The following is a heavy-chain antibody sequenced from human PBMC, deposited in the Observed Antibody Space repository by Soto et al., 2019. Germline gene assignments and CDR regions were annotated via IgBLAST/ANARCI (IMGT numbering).Heavy chain of an antibody. CDR3: AREVDIVVVVAATRWFDP. J-gene: IGHJ5*02. Sequence: QGLEWMGWISAYNGNTNYAQKLQGRVTMTTDTSTSTAYMELRSLRSDDTAVYYCAREVDIVVVVAATRWFDPWGQGTLVTVSS. CDR2: ISAYNGNT. V-gene: IGHV1-18*01. D-gene: IGHD2-15*01.